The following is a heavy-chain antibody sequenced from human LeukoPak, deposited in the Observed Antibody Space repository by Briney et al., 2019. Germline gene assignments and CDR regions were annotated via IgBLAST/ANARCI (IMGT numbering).Heavy chain of an antibody. CDR1: GFTFSSYA. CDR3: AKVYYDYVWGSYRYRYFDY. J-gene: IGHJ4*02. D-gene: IGHD3-16*02. CDR2: ISGSGIIT. V-gene: IGHV3-23*01. Sequence: GGSLRLSCAASGFTFSSYAMSWVRQAPGKGLEWVSGISGSGIITYYADSVKGRFTISRDNSKNTLYLQMNSLRAEDTAVYYCAKVYYDYVWGSYRYRYFDYWGQGTLVTVSS.